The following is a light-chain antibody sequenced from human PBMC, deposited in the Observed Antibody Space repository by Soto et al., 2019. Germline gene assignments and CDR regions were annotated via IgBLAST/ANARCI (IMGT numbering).Light chain of an antibody. J-gene: IGKJ5*01. V-gene: IGKV3-20*01. CDR2: GAS. CDR3: QRYGSSHRGST. CDR1: ESISGDY. Sequence: IVLTQAPGTLSFSPGQRATLSCTASESISGDYLSWYQQRLGQAPRLLIYGASSWATGIPDRFSGSGSGTDFAVTISRLEPEDFAVYSWQRYGSSHRGSTFGQGTRLEIK.